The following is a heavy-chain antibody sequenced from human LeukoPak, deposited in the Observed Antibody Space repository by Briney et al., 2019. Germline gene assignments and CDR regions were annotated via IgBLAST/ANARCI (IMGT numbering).Heavy chain of an antibody. J-gene: IGHJ4*02. V-gene: IGHV1-24*01. CDR2: FDPEDGET. CDR1: GYTLTELS. CDR3: AREATVTTGAGVDY. D-gene: IGHD4-11*01. Sequence: GASVKVSCKVSGYTLTELSKHWVRQAPGKGLEWMGGFDPEDGETIYAQKFQGRVTMTEDTSTDTAYMELSSLRSDDTAVYYCAREATVTTGAGVDYWGQGTLVTVSS.